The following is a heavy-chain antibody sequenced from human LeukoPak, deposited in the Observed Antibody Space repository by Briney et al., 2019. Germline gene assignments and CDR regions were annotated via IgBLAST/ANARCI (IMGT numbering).Heavy chain of an antibody. Sequence: GGSLRLSCAASGFTVSRNYMSWVRQAPGKGLEWVSVLYSDGSTYHADSVKGRFTISRDNSKNTLYLQMNSLRAEDTAVYYCARDMVRGVFTTRTIDYWGQGTLVTVSS. D-gene: IGHD3-10*01. CDR1: GFTVSRNY. V-gene: IGHV3-53*01. CDR3: ARDMVRGVFTTRTIDY. J-gene: IGHJ4*02. CDR2: LYSDGST.